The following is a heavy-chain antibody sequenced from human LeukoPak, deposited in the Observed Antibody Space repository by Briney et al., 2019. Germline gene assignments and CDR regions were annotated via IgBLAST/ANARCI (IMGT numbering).Heavy chain of an antibody. D-gene: IGHD3-10*01. V-gene: IGHV3-53*01. CDR3: ASGSGSYRTPYYYMDV. CDR2: IYSGGST. J-gene: IGHJ6*03. CDR1: GFTVSSYY. Sequence: GGSLRLSCAASGFTVSSYYMSWVRQAPGKGLEWVSVIYSGGSTYYADSVKGRFTISRDNSKNTLYLQMNSLRAEDKAVYYCASGSGSYRTPYYYMDVWGRGTTVTVSS.